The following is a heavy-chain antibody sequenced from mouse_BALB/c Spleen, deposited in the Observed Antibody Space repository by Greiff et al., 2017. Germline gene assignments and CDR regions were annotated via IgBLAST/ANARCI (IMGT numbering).Heavy chain of an antibody. CDR3: ARGRGYDEAMDY. Sequence: QVQLKQSGPELVKPGASVKISCKASGYAFSSSWMNWVKQRPGQGLEWIGRIYPGDGDTNYNGKFKGKATLTADKSSSTAYMQLSSLTSVDSAVYFCARGRGYDEAMDYWGQGTSVTVSS. D-gene: IGHD2-2*01. J-gene: IGHJ4*01. CDR1: GYAFSSSW. V-gene: IGHV1-82*01. CDR2: IYPGDGDT.